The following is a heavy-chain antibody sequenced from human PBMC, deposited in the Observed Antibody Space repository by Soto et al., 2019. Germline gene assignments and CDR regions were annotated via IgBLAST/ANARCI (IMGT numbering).Heavy chain of an antibody. Sequence: PSETLSLTCTVSGGSISSCGYYWSWIRQHPGKGLEWIGYIYYSGSTYYNPSLKSRVTISVDTFKNQVSLKLSSVPAAHTAVYYCSRGMHAGLTHELDPWGAGTLVTVYS. CDR3: SRGMHAGLTHELDP. J-gene: IGHJ5*02. V-gene: IGHV4-31*03. CDR2: IYYSGST. CDR1: GGSISSCGYY. D-gene: IGHD1-20*01.